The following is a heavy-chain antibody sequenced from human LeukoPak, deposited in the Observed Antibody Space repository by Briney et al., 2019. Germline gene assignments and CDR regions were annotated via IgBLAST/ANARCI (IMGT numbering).Heavy chain of an antibody. CDR2: IYSGGST. V-gene: IGHV3-53*05. Sequence: GGSLRLSCAASGFTVSSNYMSWVRQAPGKGLEWVSVIYSGGSTYYADSVKGRFTISRDNSKNSLYLQMNSLRTEDTALYYCAKARGYGSGSYYFDYWGQGTLVTVSS. CDR3: AKARGYGSGSYYFDY. J-gene: IGHJ4*02. CDR1: GFTVSSNY. D-gene: IGHD3-10*01.